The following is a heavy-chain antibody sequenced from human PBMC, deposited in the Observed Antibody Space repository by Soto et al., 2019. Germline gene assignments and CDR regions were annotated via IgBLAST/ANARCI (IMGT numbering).Heavy chain of an antibody. Sequence: ASVKVSCKASGYTFTSYAMHWVRQAPGQRLEWMGWINAGNGNTKYSQKFQGRVTITRDTSTSTAYMELRSLRSDDTAVYYCARVVDIVVVVAATRFRYFDYWGQGTLVTVSS. J-gene: IGHJ4*02. V-gene: IGHV1-3*01. CDR3: ARVVDIVVVVAATRFRYFDY. CDR1: GYTFTSYA. D-gene: IGHD2-15*01. CDR2: INAGNGNT.